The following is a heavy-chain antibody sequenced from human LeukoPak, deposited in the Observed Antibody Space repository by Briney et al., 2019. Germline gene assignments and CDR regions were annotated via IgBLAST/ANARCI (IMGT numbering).Heavy chain of an antibody. V-gene: IGHV1-46*01. D-gene: IGHD6-13*01. J-gene: IGHJ6*02. CDR3: ARSPAYSSSWSLPYYYYYGMDV. CDR1: GYTFTSNY. Sequence: ASVKVSCKASGYTFTSNYIHWVRQAPGQGLEWMGMIYPRDSSTSYAQKFQGRVTVTRDTSTSTVHMELSGLRSEDTAVDYCARSPAYSSSWSLPYYYYYGMDVWGQGTTVTVSS. CDR2: IYPRDSST.